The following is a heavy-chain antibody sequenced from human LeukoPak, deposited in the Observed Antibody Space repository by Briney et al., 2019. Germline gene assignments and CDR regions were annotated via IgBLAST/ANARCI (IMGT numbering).Heavy chain of an antibody. Sequence: GGSLRLSCAASGFTFSSYSMNWVRQAPGKGLEWVSSISSSSSSYIYYADSVKGRFTISRDNAKNSLYLQMNSLRAEDTAVYYCAREGAAAGFGFDIWGQGTMVTVSS. D-gene: IGHD6-13*01. V-gene: IGHV3-21*01. J-gene: IGHJ3*02. CDR1: GFTFSSYS. CDR2: ISSSSSSYI. CDR3: AREGAAAGFGFDI.